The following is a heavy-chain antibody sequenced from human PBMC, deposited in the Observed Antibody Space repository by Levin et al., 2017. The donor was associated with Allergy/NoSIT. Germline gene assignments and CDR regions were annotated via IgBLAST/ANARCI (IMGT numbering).Heavy chain of an antibody. CDR2: IYYSGTT. V-gene: IGHV4-39*01. CDR3: ARHAYYYYYMDV. CDR1: GDSIISNSYY. J-gene: IGHJ6*03. Sequence: SETLSLTCTVSGDSIISNSYYWAWIRQPPGTGLEWIGTIYYSGTTYYNTSLTNRATISFHASNNQFSLKLRSVTAADTAVYYCARHAYYYYYMDVWGKGTTVSVSS.